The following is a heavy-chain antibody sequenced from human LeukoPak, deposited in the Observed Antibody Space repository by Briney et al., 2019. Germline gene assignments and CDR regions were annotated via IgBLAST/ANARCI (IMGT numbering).Heavy chain of an antibody. D-gene: IGHD6-19*01. V-gene: IGHV3-23*01. CDR2: ISGTGSNT. Sequence: GGSLRFSCAASGFTSGNYAMTWVRQAPGKGLEWVSAISGTGSNTYYADSVKGRFTISRDNSKNTLYLQMNGLRAEDTAIYYCTKAYSSGWFDAFDIWGQGTMVTVSS. CDR3: TKAYSSGWFDAFDI. J-gene: IGHJ3*02. CDR1: GFTSGNYA.